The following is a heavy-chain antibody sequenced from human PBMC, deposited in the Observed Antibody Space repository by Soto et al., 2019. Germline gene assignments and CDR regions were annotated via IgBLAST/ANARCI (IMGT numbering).Heavy chain of an antibody. V-gene: IGHV3-23*01. CDR3: AKFRAGLGSQTDS. CDR1: GFTFSSYA. J-gene: IGHJ4*02. D-gene: IGHD3-10*01. Sequence: EVQLLESGGNLVQPGGSLRLSCAASGFTFSSYAMSWVRQALGKGLEWVSTVGVSGATTYYTDSVKGRFTISRDNSNNTLFLQMHSLRAEDTAIYYCAKFRAGLGSQTDSWGQGTLVTVSS. CDR2: VGVSGATT.